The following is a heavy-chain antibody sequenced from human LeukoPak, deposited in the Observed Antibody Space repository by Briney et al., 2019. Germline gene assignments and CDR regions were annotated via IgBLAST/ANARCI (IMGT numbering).Heavy chain of an antibody. D-gene: IGHD1-26*01. V-gene: IGHV4-39*07. J-gene: IGHJ5*02. CDR1: GGSISSSSYY. Sequence: PSETLSLTCTVSGGSISSSSYYWGWIRQPPGKGLEWIGSTYYSGSTYYNPSLKSRVTISVDTSKNQFSLKLSSVTAADTAVYYCARKKVGADGFDPWGQGTLVTVSS. CDR3: ARKKVGADGFDP. CDR2: TYYSGST.